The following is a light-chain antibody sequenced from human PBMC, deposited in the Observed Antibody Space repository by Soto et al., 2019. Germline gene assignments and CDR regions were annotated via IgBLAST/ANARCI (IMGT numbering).Light chain of an antibody. V-gene: IGKV3-20*01. CDR1: QRVGSSY. CDR3: QQYGSSPWP. J-gene: IGKJ1*01. CDR2: GAS. Sequence: IGLAQSPGTLSLSPGERATLSCRASQRVGSSYLAWYQQKPGQAPRLLIYGASGRATGIPDRFSGSGSGTDFTLTISRLEPEDFAVYYCQQYGSSPWPFGQGTKVAIK.